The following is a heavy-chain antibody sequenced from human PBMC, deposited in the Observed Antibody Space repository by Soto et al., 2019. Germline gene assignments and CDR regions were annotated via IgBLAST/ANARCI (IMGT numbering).Heavy chain of an antibody. CDR3: AIAARTTGTNAEFDY. Sequence: ASVKVSCKASGYTFTGYYMHWVRQAPGQGLEWMGWINPNSGGTNYAQKFQGWVTMTRDTSISTAYMELSRLRSDDTAVYYCAIAARTTGTNAEFDYWGQGTLVTVSS. V-gene: IGHV1-2*04. CDR2: INPNSGGT. CDR1: GYTFTGYY. D-gene: IGHD4-17*01. J-gene: IGHJ4*02.